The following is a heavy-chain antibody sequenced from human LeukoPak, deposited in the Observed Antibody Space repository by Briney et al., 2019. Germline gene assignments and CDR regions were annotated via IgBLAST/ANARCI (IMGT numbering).Heavy chain of an antibody. J-gene: IGHJ6*03. Sequence: SETLSLTCTVSGVFINSNTYSWGWIRQPPGGGLEWIGTISYTGNTYYNSSLKSRLTISVDTSKNQFSLKLSSVTAADTAVYYCARGRGETSYYYMDVWGKGTTVTISS. CDR1: GVFINSNTYS. CDR2: ISYTGNT. D-gene: IGHD3-16*01. V-gene: IGHV4-39*07. CDR3: ARGRGETSYYYMDV.